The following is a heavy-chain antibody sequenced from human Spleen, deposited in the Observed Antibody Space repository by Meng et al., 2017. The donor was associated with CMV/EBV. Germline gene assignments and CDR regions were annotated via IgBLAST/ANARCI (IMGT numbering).Heavy chain of an antibody. CDR3: TTDLAAAGPYYFDY. CDR2: IKSKTDGGTT. D-gene: IGHD6-13*01. CDR1: GFTFSNAW. J-gene: IGHJ4*02. Sequence: LSLTCAASGFTFSNAWMSWVRQAPGKGLEWVGRIKSKTDGGTTDYAAPVKGRFTISRDDSKNTLYLQMNSLKTEDTAVYYCTTDLAAAGPYYFDYWGQGTLVTVSS. V-gene: IGHV3-15*01.